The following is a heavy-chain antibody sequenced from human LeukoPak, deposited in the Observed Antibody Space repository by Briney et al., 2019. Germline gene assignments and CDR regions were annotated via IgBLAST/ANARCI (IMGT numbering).Heavy chain of an antibody. Sequence: GGSLRLSCAASGFTFSSYTMSWVRQAPGKGLEWVSTITTSDGNTYYADSVKDRFTISRDNAKNSLYLQMNSLRAEDTAMYYCARGEFGDLRYDCWGQGSLVTVSS. CDR1: GFTFSSYT. D-gene: IGHD4-17*01. V-gene: IGHV3-23*01. CDR3: ARGEFGDLRYDC. CDR2: ITTSDGNT. J-gene: IGHJ4*02.